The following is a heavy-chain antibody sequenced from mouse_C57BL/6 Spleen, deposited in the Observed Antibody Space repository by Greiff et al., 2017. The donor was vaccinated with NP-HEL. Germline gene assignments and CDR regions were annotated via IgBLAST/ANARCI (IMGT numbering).Heavy chain of an antibody. CDR3: ARSHYGSTGGY. D-gene: IGHD1-1*01. J-gene: IGHJ2*01. CDR1: GYAFSSYW. V-gene: IGHV1-80*01. Sequence: QVQLKESGAELVKPGASVKISCKASGYAFSSYWMNWVKQRPGKGLEWIGQIYPGDGDTNYNGKFKGKATLTADKSSSTAYMQLSSLTSEDSAVYFCARSHYGSTGGYWGQGTTLTVSS. CDR2: IYPGDGDT.